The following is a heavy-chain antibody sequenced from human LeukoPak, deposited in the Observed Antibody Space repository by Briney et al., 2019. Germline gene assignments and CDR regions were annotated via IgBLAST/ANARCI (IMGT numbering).Heavy chain of an antibody. V-gene: IGHV3-48*01. Sequence: PGGSLRLSCAASGFTFSSHSMNWVRQAPGKGLEWVSYISSSSSTIYYADFVKGRFTISRDNAKNSLYLQMNSLRAEDTAVYYCARGAYYYEDWGQGTLVTVSS. CDR2: ISSSSSTI. CDR3: ARGAYYYED. J-gene: IGHJ4*02. CDR1: GFTFSSHS. D-gene: IGHD3-22*01.